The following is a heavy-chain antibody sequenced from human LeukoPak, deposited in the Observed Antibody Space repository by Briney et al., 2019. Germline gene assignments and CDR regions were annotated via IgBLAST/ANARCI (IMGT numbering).Heavy chain of an antibody. CDR1: GYTFTRYY. J-gene: IGHJ4*02. D-gene: IGHD3-16*01. V-gene: IGHV1-46*01. Sequence: AASVKVSCKASGYTFTRYYMHWVRQAPGQGLEWMGIIKPSGGSTRYAQKFQGRVTMTWDTSTSTVYMELSSLRSEDTAVYYCAREEEGGTFDYWGQGTLVTVSS. CDR3: AREEEGGTFDY. CDR2: IKPSGGST.